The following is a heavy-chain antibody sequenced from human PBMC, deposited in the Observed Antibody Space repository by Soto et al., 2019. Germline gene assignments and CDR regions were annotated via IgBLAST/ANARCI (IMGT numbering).Heavy chain of an antibody. CDR1: GFTFSNYW. J-gene: IGHJ3*02. CDR2: MNQDGSEK. V-gene: IGHV3-7*01. D-gene: IGHD2-15*01. Sequence: RRLSCAASGFTFSNYWMTWVRQALGKGLEWVANMNQDGSEKYHVESVKGRFSISRDNAKNSLYLQMNSLRAEDSAVYYCARAFVALLRNEALDIWGLGTMVTVSS. CDR3: ARAFVALLRNEALDI.